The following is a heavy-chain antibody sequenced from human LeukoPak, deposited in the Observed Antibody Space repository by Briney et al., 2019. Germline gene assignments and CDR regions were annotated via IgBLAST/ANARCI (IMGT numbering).Heavy chain of an antibody. CDR2: INPNSGGT. CDR1: GFTFTGYY. D-gene: IGHD2-21*01. V-gene: IGHV1-2*02. Sequence: GASVKVSCKASGFTFTGYYMHWVRQAPGQGLEWMGWINPNSGGTNYAQKFQGRVTMTRDTSISTAYMELSRLRSDDTAVYYCARAWGGGPPRYNWFDPWGQGTLVTVSS. J-gene: IGHJ5*02. CDR3: ARAWGGGPPRYNWFDP.